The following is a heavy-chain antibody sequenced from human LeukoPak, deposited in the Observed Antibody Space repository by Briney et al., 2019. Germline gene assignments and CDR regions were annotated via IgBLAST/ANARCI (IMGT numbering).Heavy chain of an antibody. CDR2: ISSSSSTI. D-gene: IGHD3-22*01. Sequence: GGSLRLSCAASGFTFSSYSMNWVRQAPGKGLEWVSYISSSSSTIYSADSVKGRFTISRDNAKNSLYLQMNSLRAEDTAVYYCARGLYPDYYVSSGSSPPEHWGQGTLVTVSS. V-gene: IGHV3-48*01. CDR3: ARGLYPDYYVSSGSSPPEH. CDR1: GFTFSSYS. J-gene: IGHJ1*01.